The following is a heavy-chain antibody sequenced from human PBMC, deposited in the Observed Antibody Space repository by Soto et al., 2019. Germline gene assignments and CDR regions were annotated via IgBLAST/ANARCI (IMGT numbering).Heavy chain of an antibody. D-gene: IGHD3-3*01. V-gene: IGHV4-30-2*01. CDR1: GGSISSGGYS. J-gene: IGHJ4*02. Sequence: QLQLQESGSGLVKPSQTLSLTCAVSGGSISSGGYSWSWIRQPPGKGLEWIGYIYHSGSTYYNPSLKGRVTISVDRSKNQFSLKLSSVTAADTAVYYCAGGITIFGVVITYYFDYWGQGTLVTVSS. CDR2: IYHSGST. CDR3: AGGITIFGVVITYYFDY.